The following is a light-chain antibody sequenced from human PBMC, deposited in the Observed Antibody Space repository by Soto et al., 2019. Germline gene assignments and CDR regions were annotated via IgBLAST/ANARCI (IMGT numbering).Light chain of an antibody. V-gene: IGKV3D-15*01. J-gene: IGKJ4*01. Sequence: ESVLTQSPGTLSLSPGERATLSCRASQSVSNNYLAWYQQKPGQAPRLLIYGASSRATGIPARFSGSGSGTEFTLTINSLQSEDSAVYYCQQYYTWPVTFGGGTKVDIK. CDR3: QQYYTWPVT. CDR2: GAS. CDR1: QSVSNN.